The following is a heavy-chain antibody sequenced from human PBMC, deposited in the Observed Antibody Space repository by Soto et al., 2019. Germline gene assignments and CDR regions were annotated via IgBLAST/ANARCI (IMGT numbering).Heavy chain of an antibody. V-gene: IGHV1-46*01. J-gene: IGHJ2*01. CDR3: ARDRSSPPMGPHWYFDL. CDR1: GYTLTSYY. CDR2: INPSGGST. D-gene: IGHD6-13*01. Sequence: GASVKVACKASGYTLTSYYMHWVRQAPGQGLEWMGIINPSGGSTSYAQKFQGRVTMTRDTSTSTVYMELSSLRSEDTAVYYCARDRSSPPMGPHWYFDLWGRGTLVTVSS.